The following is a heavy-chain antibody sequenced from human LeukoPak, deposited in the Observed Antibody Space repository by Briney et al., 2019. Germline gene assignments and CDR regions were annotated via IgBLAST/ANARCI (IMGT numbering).Heavy chain of an antibody. V-gene: IGHV4-30-4*01. CDR1: GGSISSGDYY. CDR3: ARAGRGQWGNWFDP. CDR2: IYYSGST. Sequence: SETLSLTCTVSGGSISSGDYYWSWIRQPPGKGLEWIGYIYYSGSTYYNPSLKSRVTISVDTSKNQFSLKLSSVTAADTAVYYCARAGRGQWGNWFDPWGQGTLVTVSS. D-gene: IGHD6-19*01. J-gene: IGHJ5*02.